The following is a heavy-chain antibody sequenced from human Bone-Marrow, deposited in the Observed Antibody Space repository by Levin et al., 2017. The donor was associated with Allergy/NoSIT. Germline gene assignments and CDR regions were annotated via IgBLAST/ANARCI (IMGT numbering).Heavy chain of an antibody. D-gene: IGHD6-25*01. CDR2: TNVNGDRT. CDR1: GFALNDYP. CDR3: VKLTPAASAADL. J-gene: IGHJ5*02. V-gene: IGHV3-23*01. Sequence: PGGSLRLSCAPSGFALNDYPMSWVRQAPGRGLEWVSSTNVNGDRTYHADSVEGRFTVSRDNSKNTVYLQMKRLRVEDTAMYFCVKLTPAASAADLWGQGTQVTVSS.